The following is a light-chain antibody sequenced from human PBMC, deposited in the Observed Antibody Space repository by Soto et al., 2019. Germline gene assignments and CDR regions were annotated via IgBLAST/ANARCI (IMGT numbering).Light chain of an antibody. Sequence: DIQMTQSPSSLSASVGDRVTITCRASQDINNFLAWYQQEPGKVHWLLSYAASTSQSGVSSRVSGSGFGTDFTLTISSLQPEDVATYFCQKYNSAPLTFVGWTKVEIK. CDR1: QDINNF. CDR2: AAS. CDR3: QKYNSAPLT. J-gene: IGKJ4*01. V-gene: IGKV1-27*01.